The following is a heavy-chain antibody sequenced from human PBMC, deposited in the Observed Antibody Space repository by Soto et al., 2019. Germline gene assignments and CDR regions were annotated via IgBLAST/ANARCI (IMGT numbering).Heavy chain of an antibody. Sequence: SETLCLTCAVYGESFNDYYWTWIREPPGKGLEWIGEINHSGSTNYNPSLKSRVTISVDTSKNQFSQKLNSVTAADPAVYFCPRADWGIAVAGSVPYWRQGNLLTVSS. CDR2: INHSGST. V-gene: IGHV4-34*01. D-gene: IGHD6-19*01. J-gene: IGHJ4*02. CDR3: PRADWGIAVAGSVPY. CDR1: GESFNDYY.